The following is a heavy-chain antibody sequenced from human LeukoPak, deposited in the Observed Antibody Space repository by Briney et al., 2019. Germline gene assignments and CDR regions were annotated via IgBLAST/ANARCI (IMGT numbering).Heavy chain of an antibody. J-gene: IGHJ4*02. CDR3: ARVGYCSSTSCYTEYYFDS. D-gene: IGHD2-2*02. CDR2: IYYSGST. V-gene: IGHV4-30-4*08. CDR1: GGSISSGDCY. Sequence: SETLSLTCTVSGGSISSGDCYWSWIRQPPGKGLEWIGYIYYSGSTYYNPSLKSRVTISVDTSKNQFSLKLSSVTAADTAVYYCARVGYCSSTSCYTEYYFDSWGQGTLVTVSS.